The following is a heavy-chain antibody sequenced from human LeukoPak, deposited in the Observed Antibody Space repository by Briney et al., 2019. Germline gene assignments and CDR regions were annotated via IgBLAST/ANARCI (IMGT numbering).Heavy chain of an antibody. CDR3: ARGATAMAIDY. D-gene: IGHD5-18*01. J-gene: IGHJ4*02. CDR1: GGSISSGGYY. V-gene: IGHV4-31*03. Sequence: SETLSLTCTVSGGSISSGGYYWSWIRQHPGKGLEWIGYIYYSGSTYYNPSLKSRVTISVDTSKNQFSLKLSSVTAADTAVYYCARGATAMAIDYWGQGTLVTVSS. CDR2: IYYSGST.